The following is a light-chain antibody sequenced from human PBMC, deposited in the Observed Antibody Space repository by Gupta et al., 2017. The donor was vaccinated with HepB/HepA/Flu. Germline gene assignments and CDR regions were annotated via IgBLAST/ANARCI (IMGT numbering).Light chain of an antibody. CDR3: QQYNNGPPGWT. CDR2: GAS. CDR1: QSVSSN. J-gene: IGKJ1*01. V-gene: IGKV3-15*01. Sequence: EIVMTQSPATLSVSPGERATLSCRASQSVSSNLAWYQQKPGQAPRLLIYGASTRATGIPARFSGSGAGTEFTLTISSRQSEDFAVYYCQQYNNGPPGWTFGQGTKVEIK.